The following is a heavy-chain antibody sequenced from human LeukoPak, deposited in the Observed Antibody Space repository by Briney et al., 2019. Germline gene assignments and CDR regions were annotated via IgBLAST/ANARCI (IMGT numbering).Heavy chain of an antibody. J-gene: IGHJ4*02. CDR2: TYCRSKCFN. Sequence: SQTLSLTCALSGDSFSTNSAGWRWVRQSPSRGLEWLGRTYCRSKCFNDYVVSVKSRITINPDTSKNQFSLQLNSVTPEDTAVYYCARNTHWGLEYWGQGTLVTVSS. CDR1: GDSFSTNSAG. V-gene: IGHV6-1*01. D-gene: IGHD7-27*01. CDR3: ARNTHWGLEY.